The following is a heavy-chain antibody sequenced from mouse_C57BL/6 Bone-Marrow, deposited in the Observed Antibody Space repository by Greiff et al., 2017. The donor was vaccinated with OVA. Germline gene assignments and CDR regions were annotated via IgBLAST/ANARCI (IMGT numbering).Heavy chain of an antibody. CDR2: INPSNGGT. CDR1: GYTFTSYW. V-gene: IGHV1-53*01. Sequence: QVQLQQPGTELVKPGASVKLSCKASGYTFTSYWMHWVKQRPGQGLEWIGNINPSNGGTNYNEKFKSKATLTVDKPSSTAYMQLSSLTSEDSAVYYCARTGITTPLMDYWGQGTSVTVSS. J-gene: IGHJ4*01. CDR3: ARTGITTPLMDY. D-gene: IGHD1-1*01.